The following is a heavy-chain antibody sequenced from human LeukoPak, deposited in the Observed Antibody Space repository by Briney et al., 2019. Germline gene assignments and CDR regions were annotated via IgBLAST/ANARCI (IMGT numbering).Heavy chain of an antibody. CDR3: VKDYNWNIFHY. J-gene: IGHJ4*02. Sequence: GGSLRPPCSASGFTFSSYAMHWVRQAPGKGLEYVSAISSNGGSTYYADSVKGRFTISRDNSKNTLYLQMSSLRAEDTAVYYCVKDYNWNIFHYWGQGTLVTVSS. CDR2: ISSNGGST. CDR1: GFTFSSYA. V-gene: IGHV3-64D*09. D-gene: IGHD1/OR15-1a*01.